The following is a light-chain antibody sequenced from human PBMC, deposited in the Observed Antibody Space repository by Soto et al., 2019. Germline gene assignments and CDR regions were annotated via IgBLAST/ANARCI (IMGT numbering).Light chain of an antibody. CDR1: QSVSSK. CDR2: GAS. Sequence: EILMTQSPATLSGSPGERATLSCGASQSVSSKLAWYQQKPGQAPRLLIYGASTRATGIPARFSGSGSGTEFTLTISSLKSEDFAVYYCQQYNNWHTITFGQGTRLEIK. CDR3: QQYNNWHTIT. V-gene: IGKV3-15*01. J-gene: IGKJ5*01.